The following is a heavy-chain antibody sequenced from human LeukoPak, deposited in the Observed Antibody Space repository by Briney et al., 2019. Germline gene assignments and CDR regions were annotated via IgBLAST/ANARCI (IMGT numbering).Heavy chain of an antibody. Sequence: GASVKVSCKASGYTFTSYDINWVRQATGQGLEWMGWINPNSGGTNYAQKFQGRVTMTRDTSISTAYMELSRLRSDDTAVYYCARVLRWWELPYLHDAFDIWGQGTMVTVSS. D-gene: IGHD1-26*01. CDR2: INPNSGGT. CDR1: GYTFTSYD. V-gene: IGHV1-2*02. CDR3: ARVLRWWELPYLHDAFDI. J-gene: IGHJ3*02.